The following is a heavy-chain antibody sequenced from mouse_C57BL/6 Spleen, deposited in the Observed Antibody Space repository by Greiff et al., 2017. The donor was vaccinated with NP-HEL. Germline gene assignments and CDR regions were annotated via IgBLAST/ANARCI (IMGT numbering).Heavy chain of an antibody. CDR1: GYTFTSYW. V-gene: IGHV1-55*01. D-gene: IGHD1-1*01. CDR3: ARPTTVVATDY. Sequence: QVQLQQSGAELVKPGASVKMSCKASGYTFTSYWITWVKQRPGQGLEWIGDIYPGSGSTNYNEKFKSKATLTVDTSSSTAYMQLSSLTSEDSAVYYCARPTTVVATDYWGQGTTLTVSS. CDR2: IYPGSGST. J-gene: IGHJ2*01.